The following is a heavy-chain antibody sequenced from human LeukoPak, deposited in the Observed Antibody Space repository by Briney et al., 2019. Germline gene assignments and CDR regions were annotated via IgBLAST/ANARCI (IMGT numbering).Heavy chain of an antibody. D-gene: IGHD2-15*01. CDR1: GFTFSDYY. V-gene: IGHV3-11*06. CDR2: ISSSSSYT. Sequence: KPVGSLRLSCAASGFTFSDYYMSWIRPAPGKGLEWVSYISSSSSYTNYADSVKGRFTISRDNAKNSLYLQMNSLRAEDTAVYYCASGSGGWFDPWGQGTLVTVSS. CDR3: ASGSGGWFDP. J-gene: IGHJ5*02.